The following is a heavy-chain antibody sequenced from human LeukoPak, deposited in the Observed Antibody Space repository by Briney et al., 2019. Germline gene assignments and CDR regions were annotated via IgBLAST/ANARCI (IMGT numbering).Heavy chain of an antibody. CDR1: GFTFSSYG. D-gene: IGHD3-22*01. CDR3: ARDGAGGYYYDNSGYYGDY. J-gene: IGHJ4*02. V-gene: IGHV3-33*01. Sequence: GGSLRLSCAASGFTFSSYGMHWVRQAPGKGLEWVAVIWYDGSNKYYADSVKGRFTISRDNSKNTLYLQMNSLRAEDTAVYYCARDGAGGYYYDNSGYYGDYWGQGTLVTVSS. CDR2: IWYDGSNK.